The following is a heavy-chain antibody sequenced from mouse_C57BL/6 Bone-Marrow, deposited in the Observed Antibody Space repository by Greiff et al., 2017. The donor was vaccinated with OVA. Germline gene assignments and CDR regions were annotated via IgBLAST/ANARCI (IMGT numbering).Heavy chain of an antibody. CDR3: ARHYYGSSSPWFAY. CDR2: ISNGGGST. J-gene: IGHJ3*01. V-gene: IGHV5-12*01. CDR1: GFTFSDYY. Sequence: DVHLVESGGGLVQPGGSLKLSCAASGFTFSDYYMYWVRQTPEKRLEWVAYISNGGGSTYYPDTVKGRFTISRDNAKNTLYLQMSRLKSEDTAMYYCARHYYGSSSPWFAYWGQGTLVTVSA. D-gene: IGHD1-1*01.